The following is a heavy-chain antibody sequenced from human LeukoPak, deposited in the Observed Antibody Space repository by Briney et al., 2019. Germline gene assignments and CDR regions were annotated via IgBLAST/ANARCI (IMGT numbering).Heavy chain of an antibody. CDR2: MNPTSGNT. Sequence: ASVTVSFKASGYTFTIYYMHWVRQAPGQGLEWMGWMNPTSGNTGYAQSFQDRITIAKNMSINTTYMELRSLASEDTAMYYCVSSGDYVDYWGRGTLVTVSS. CDR1: GYTFTIYY. D-gene: IGHD6-6*01. J-gene: IGHJ4*02. CDR3: VSSGDYVDY. V-gene: IGHV1-8*03.